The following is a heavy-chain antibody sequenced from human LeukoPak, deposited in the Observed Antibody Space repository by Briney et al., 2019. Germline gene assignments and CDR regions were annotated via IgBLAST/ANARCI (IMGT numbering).Heavy chain of an antibody. CDR2: IWYDGSKT. V-gene: IGHV3-33*01. J-gene: IGHJ4*02. Sequence: GGSLRLSCTTSGFTFTNYGINWVRQAPGKGLEWVAAIWYDGSKTSYTDSVKGRFTVSRDISKNTVYLQMNGLRAEDTAVYYCARDDCSTTPCYAYWGQGTLVTVSS. D-gene: IGHD2-2*01. CDR3: ARDDCSTTPCYAY. CDR1: GFTFTNYG.